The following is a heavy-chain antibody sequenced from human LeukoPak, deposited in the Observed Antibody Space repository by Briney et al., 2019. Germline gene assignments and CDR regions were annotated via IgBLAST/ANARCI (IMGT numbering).Heavy chain of an antibody. V-gene: IGHV3-11*01. CDR1: GFTFSDYY. Sequence: PGGSLRLSCAASGFTFSDYYMSWIRQAPGKGLEWVSYISSSGSTVYYADSVKGRFTISRDNAKNSLYLQMNSLRAEDTAVYYCARVIKNTEMATRYWGQGTLVTVSS. CDR3: ARVIKNTEMATRY. D-gene: IGHD5-24*01. CDR2: ISSSGSTV. J-gene: IGHJ4*02.